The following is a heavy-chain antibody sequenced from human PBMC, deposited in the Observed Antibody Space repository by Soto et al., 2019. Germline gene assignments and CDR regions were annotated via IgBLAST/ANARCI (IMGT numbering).Heavy chain of an antibody. D-gene: IGHD4-17*01. CDR1: GFTFSSYA. Sequence: QVQLVESGGGVVQPGRSLRLSCAASGFTFSSYAMHWVRQAPGKGLEWVAVISYDGSNKYYADSVKGRFTISRDNSKNTLYLQMNSLRAEDTAVYYCARDGDYGDYGLGGAFDIWGQGTMVTVSS. CDR3: ARDGDYGDYGLGGAFDI. V-gene: IGHV3-30-3*01. J-gene: IGHJ3*02. CDR2: ISYDGSNK.